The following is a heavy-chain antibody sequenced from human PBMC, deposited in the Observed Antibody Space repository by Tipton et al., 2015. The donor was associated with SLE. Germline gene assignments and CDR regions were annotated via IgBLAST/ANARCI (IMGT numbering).Heavy chain of an antibody. CDR1: RYTFTTYD. J-gene: IGHJ4*02. Sequence: QLVQSGPEVKKPGASVKVSCKASRYTFTTYDINWVRQATGQGLEWMGWMNPNSGNTGYAQRFQGRVTMTRNTSISTAYMELSSLRSEDTAVYYCARVRRSVGVCPSLGYWGQGTLVTVS. CDR3: ARVRRSVGVCPSLGY. V-gene: IGHV1-8*01. D-gene: IGHD5/OR15-5a*01. CDR2: MNPNSGNT.